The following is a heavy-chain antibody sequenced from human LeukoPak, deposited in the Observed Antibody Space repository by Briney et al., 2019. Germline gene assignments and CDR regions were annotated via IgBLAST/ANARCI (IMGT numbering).Heavy chain of an antibody. CDR3: AGAVGAGFDY. J-gene: IGHJ4*02. Sequence: GGSLRLSCAASGLSVSSNYVNWVRQAPGKGLEWVSAMYSGGSTYYADSVKGRFTISRDNAKNTLYMQMNSLRAEDTAVYYCAGAVGAGFDYWGQGTLVTVSS. D-gene: IGHD6-13*01. V-gene: IGHV3-53*01. CDR1: GLSVSSNY. CDR2: MYSGGST.